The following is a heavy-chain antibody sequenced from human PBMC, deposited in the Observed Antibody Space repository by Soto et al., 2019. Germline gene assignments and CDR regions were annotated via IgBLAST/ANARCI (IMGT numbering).Heavy chain of an antibody. V-gene: IGHV3-48*01. CDR2: ISSSSSTI. J-gene: IGHJ4*02. CDR1: GFTFSSYS. Sequence: PGGSLRLSCAASGFTFSSYSMNWVRQAPWKGLEWVSYISSSSSTIYYADSVKGRFTISRDNSKNTLYLQMNSLRAEDTAVYYCASNVDILATMVHIDYWGQGTLVTVS. CDR3: ASNVDILATMVHIDY. D-gene: IGHD5-12*01.